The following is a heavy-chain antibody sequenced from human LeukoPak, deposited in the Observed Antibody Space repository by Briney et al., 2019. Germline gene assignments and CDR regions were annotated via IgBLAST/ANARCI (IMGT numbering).Heavy chain of an antibody. J-gene: IGHJ3*02. CDR1: GGTFGSYA. CDR2: IIPIFGTA. D-gene: IGHD3-16*01. CDR3: ARGSLGGWHEGSLYAFDI. Sequence: SVKVSCKASGGTFGSYAISWVRQAPGQGLEWMGGIIPIFGTANYAQKFQGRVTITADESTSTAYMEPSSLRSEDTAVYYCARGSLGGWHEGSLYAFDIWGQGTMVTVSS. V-gene: IGHV1-69*13.